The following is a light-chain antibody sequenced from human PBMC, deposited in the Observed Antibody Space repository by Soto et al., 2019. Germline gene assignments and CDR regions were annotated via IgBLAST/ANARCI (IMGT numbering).Light chain of an antibody. Sequence: QSALTKPRSVSGSPGQSVTISCTGTSSDVGDYNYVSWYQQYPGKSPKLVIYDVSKRPSGVPDRFSGSKSGNTASLTISGLQAEDEADYYCCSFAGSYTFWVFGGGTKLTVL. J-gene: IGLJ3*02. CDR1: SSDVGDYNY. CDR3: CSFAGSYTFWV. V-gene: IGLV2-11*01. CDR2: DVS.